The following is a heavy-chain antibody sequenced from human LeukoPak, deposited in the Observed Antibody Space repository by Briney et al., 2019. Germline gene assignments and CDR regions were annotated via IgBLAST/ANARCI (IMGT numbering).Heavy chain of an antibody. CDR2: ISYDGSNK. CDR3: ASVTAAAGNYYYGMDV. Sequence: GGSLRLSCAASGFTFSSYAMHWVRQAPGKGLEWVAVISYDGSNKYYADSVKGRFTISRDNSENTLYLQMNSLRAEDTAVYYCASVTAAAGNYYYGMDVWGQGTTVTVSS. D-gene: IGHD6-13*01. V-gene: IGHV3-30-3*01. CDR1: GFTFSSYA. J-gene: IGHJ6*02.